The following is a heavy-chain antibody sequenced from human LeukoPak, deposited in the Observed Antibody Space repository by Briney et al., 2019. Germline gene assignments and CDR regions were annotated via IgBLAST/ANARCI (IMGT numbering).Heavy chain of an antibody. D-gene: IGHD2-15*01. CDR2: IHHSGRT. J-gene: IGHJ4*02. CDR3: TRETIRFCSDTDCLQGEF. V-gene: IGHV4-38-2*02. Sequence: SETLSLTCDVSGYSISRGYYWGWVRQSTGKGLEWIANIHHSGRTYYNPSLKSRVTISVDMSKNQISLKLTSVTAADTAVYHCTRETIRFCSDTDCLQGEFWGQGALVTVSS. CDR1: GYSISRGYY.